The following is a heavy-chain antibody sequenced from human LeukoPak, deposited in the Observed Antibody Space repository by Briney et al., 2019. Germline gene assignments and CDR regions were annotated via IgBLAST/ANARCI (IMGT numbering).Heavy chain of an antibody. CDR3: ARGASYPYYYYMDV. Sequence: SETLSLTCTVSGGSISSYYWSWIRQPPGKGLEWIGYIYYSGSTNYNPSLKSRVTISVDASKNQFSLKLSSVTAADTAVYYCARGASYPYYYYMDVWGKGTTVTVSS. D-gene: IGHD1-26*01. CDR2: IYYSGST. J-gene: IGHJ6*03. V-gene: IGHV4-59*01. CDR1: GGSISSYY.